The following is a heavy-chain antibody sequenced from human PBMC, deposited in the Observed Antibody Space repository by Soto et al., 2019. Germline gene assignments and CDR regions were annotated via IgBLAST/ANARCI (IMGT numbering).Heavy chain of an antibody. Sequence: SATLSLNCTLSGGSISSPSYYWGWISQPPGKGLEWLGNIYHSGSTYYNPALKSRVTISVDASKNQFSLKLTSVTAANTAVYYCVRQVTVTRRFNWFDPWGQGILVTVSS. V-gene: IGHV4-39*01. CDR3: VRQVTVTRRFNWFDP. D-gene: IGHD1-7*01. CDR1: GGSISSPSYY. J-gene: IGHJ5*02. CDR2: IYHSGST.